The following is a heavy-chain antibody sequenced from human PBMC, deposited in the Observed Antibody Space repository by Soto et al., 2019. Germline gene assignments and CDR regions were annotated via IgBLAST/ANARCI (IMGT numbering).Heavy chain of an antibody. Sequence: QVQLVESGGGVVQPGRSLRLSCPASGFTFSSYAMHWVRQAPGKGLEWVAVISYDGSNKYYADSVKGRFTISRDNSKNTLYLQMNSLRAEDTAVYYCAREEGGDYGKFDYWGQGTLVTVSS. J-gene: IGHJ4*02. CDR3: AREEGGDYGKFDY. V-gene: IGHV3-30-3*01. CDR1: GFTFSSYA. CDR2: ISYDGSNK. D-gene: IGHD4-17*01.